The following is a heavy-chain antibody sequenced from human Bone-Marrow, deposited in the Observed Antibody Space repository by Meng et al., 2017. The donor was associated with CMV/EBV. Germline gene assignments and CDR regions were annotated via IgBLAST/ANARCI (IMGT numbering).Heavy chain of an antibody. CDR3: ARGGGRRRDAFDI. CDR1: GGSFSGYY. CDR2: INHSGST. Sequence: SETLSLTCAVYGGSFSGYYWSWIRQPPGKGLEWIGEINHSGSTNYNPSLKSRVTMSVDTSKNQFSLKLSSVTAADTAVYYCARGGGRRRDAFDIWGQGTMVTVSS. J-gene: IGHJ3*02. D-gene: IGHD3-16*01. V-gene: IGHV4-34*01.